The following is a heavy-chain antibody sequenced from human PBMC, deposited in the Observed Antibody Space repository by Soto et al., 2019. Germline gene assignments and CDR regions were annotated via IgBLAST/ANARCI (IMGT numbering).Heavy chain of an antibody. V-gene: IGHV4-59*01. D-gene: IGHD3-16*01. Sequence: PSETLSLTCTVSGGSISSYYWSWIRQPPGKGLEWIGYIYYSGSTNYNPSLKSRVTISVDTSKNQFSLKLSSVTAADTAVYYCARVRLGTLDYWGQGTLVTVSS. CDR2: IYYSGST. J-gene: IGHJ4*02. CDR3: ARVRLGTLDY. CDR1: GGSISSYY.